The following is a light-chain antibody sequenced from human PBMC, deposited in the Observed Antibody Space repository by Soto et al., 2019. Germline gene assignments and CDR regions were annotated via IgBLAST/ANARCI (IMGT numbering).Light chain of an antibody. CDR3: QQSYRTPRT. CDR2: SAS. V-gene: IGKV1-39*01. Sequence: DLQMTQSPSSLSASIGDRVTITCRASQSISDYLNWYQQKPGNAPELLIYSASTLHSGVPSRFSGSGSGTDFTLTISSLQPEDFATYYCQQSYRTPRTFGQGTKVEIK. CDR1: QSISDY. J-gene: IGKJ1*01.